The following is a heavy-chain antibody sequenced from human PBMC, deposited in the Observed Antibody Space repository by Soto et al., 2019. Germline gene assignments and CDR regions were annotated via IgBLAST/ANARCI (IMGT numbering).Heavy chain of an antibody. Sequence: GGSLRLACAASGFTFSDYAIHRVRQAPGKGLEWVAVVSHDGRNTHYADSVKGRFTISRDSSKNTVSLEMTSLRAEDTAVYYCAKGGRQWLVTSDFNYWGQGALVTVSS. CDR3: AKGGRQWLVTSDFNY. CDR1: GFTFSDYA. V-gene: IGHV3-30*18. CDR2: VSHDGRNT. J-gene: IGHJ4*02. D-gene: IGHD6-19*01.